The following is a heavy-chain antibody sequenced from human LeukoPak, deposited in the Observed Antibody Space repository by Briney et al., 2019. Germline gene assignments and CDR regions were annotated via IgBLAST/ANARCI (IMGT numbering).Heavy chain of an antibody. J-gene: IGHJ4*02. D-gene: IGHD6-19*01. Sequence: SETLSLTCTVSGGSISSGGYYWSWIRQHPGKGLEWIGYIYYSGSTYYNPSLKSRVTISVDTSKNQFSLKLSSVTAADTAVYYCARSVHVAGTQGFDYWGQGTLVTVSS. CDR3: ARSVHVAGTQGFDY. V-gene: IGHV4-31*03. CDR2: IYYSGST. CDR1: GGSISSGGYY.